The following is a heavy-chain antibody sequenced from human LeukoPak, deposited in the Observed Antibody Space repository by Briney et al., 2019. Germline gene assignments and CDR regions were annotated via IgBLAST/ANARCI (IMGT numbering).Heavy chain of an antibody. Sequence: SETLSLTCTVSGGSISSSSYYWGWIRQPPGKGLGWIGSIYYSGSIYYNPSLKSRVTISVDTSKNQFSLKLSSVTAADTAVYYCATDRPEVDAFDIWGQGTMVTVSS. CDR2: IYYSGSI. CDR3: ATDRPEVDAFDI. CDR1: GGSISSSSYY. V-gene: IGHV4-39*02. J-gene: IGHJ3*02.